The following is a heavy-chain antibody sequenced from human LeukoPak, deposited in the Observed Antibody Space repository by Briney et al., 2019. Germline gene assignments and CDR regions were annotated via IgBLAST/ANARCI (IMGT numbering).Heavy chain of an antibody. CDR3: ARDLYGSSPDY. J-gene: IGHJ4*02. V-gene: IGHV3-30*01. CDR2: ISYDGSNK. D-gene: IGHD6-6*01. Sequence: GGSLRLSCAASGFTFSSYAMHWVRQAPGKGLEWVAVISYDGSNKYYADSVKGQFTISRDNSKNTLYLQMNSLRAEDTAVYYCARDLYGSSPDYWGQGTLVTVSS. CDR1: GFTFSSYA.